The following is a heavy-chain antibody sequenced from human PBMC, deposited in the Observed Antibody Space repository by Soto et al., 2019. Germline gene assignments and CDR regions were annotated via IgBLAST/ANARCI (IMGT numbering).Heavy chain of an antibody. Sequence: GGSLRLSCSASGFTFSSYDMHWVRQGPGKGLEWVSAIGTAGDTNYAGSVKGRFTISRENAKNSLYLQMNSLRAGDTAIYFCARAIGPTLFDYWGQGTLVTSPQ. CDR3: ARAIGPTLFDY. J-gene: IGHJ4*02. CDR2: IGTAGDT. V-gene: IGHV3-13*04. CDR1: GFTFSSYD. D-gene: IGHD3-22*01.